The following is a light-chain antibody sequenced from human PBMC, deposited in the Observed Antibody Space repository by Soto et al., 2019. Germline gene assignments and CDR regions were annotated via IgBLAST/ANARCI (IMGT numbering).Light chain of an antibody. J-gene: IGKJ4*01. CDR2: GAS. Sequence: EIVMTQSPATLSASPGERATLSCRASQSVDSNLAWYQQKPGQAPRLLIFGASTRATGIPARFSGSGSGTDFTLTISSLQSEDFGVYFCQQYDNWPLTFGGGTKVDIK. CDR3: QQYDNWPLT. CDR1: QSVDSN. V-gene: IGKV3D-15*01.